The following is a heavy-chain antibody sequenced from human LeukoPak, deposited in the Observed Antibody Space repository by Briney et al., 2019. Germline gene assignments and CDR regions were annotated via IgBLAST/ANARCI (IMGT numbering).Heavy chain of an antibody. CDR1: GFTFGDDG. V-gene: IGHV3-30*18. Sequence: GGSLRLSCTASGFTFGDDGMSWFRQAPGKGLEWVAVISYDGSNKYYADSVKGRFTISRDNSKNTLYLQMNSLRAEDTAVYYCAKDLVRIVVVPAAPDYWGQGTLVTVSS. CDR2: ISYDGSNK. CDR3: AKDLVRIVVVPAAPDY. D-gene: IGHD2-2*01. J-gene: IGHJ4*02.